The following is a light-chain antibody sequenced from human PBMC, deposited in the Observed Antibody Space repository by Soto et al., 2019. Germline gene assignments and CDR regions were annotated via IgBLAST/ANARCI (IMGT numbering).Light chain of an antibody. CDR2: DNN. J-gene: IGLJ2*01. Sequence: QSVLTQPPSVSAATGQKVTITCSGSSSNIGANHVFWYQQVPGTAPKLLIYDNNKRPSAIPDRFSGSKSGTSATLGITGLQTGDEADYYCGSWDNSLSGVIFGGGTKVTVL. CDR3: GSWDNSLSGVI. CDR1: SSNIGANH. V-gene: IGLV1-51*01.